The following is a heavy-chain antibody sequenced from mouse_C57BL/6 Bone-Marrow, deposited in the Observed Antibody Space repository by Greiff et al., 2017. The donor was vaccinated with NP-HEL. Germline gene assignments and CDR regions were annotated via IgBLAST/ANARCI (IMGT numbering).Heavy chain of an antibody. J-gene: IGHJ1*03. Sequence: DVKLQESGPVLVKPGASVKMSCKASGYTFTDYYMNWVKQSHGKSLEWIGVINPYNGGTSYNQKFKGKATLTVDKSSSTAYMELNSLTSEDSAVYYCASEITTVPHWYFDVWGTGTTVTVSS. D-gene: IGHD1-1*01. CDR3: ASEITTVPHWYFDV. CDR2: INPYNGGT. CDR1: GYTFTDYY. V-gene: IGHV1-19*01.